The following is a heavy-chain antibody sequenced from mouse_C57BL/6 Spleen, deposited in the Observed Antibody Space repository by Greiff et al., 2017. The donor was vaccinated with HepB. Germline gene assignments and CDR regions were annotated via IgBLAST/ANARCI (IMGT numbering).Heavy chain of an antibody. J-gene: IGHJ4*01. D-gene: IGHD2-3*01. V-gene: IGHV1-61*01. Sequence: QVHVKQPGAELVRPGSSVKLSCKASGYTFTSYWMDWVKQRPGQGLEWIGNIYPSDSETHYNQKFKDKATLTVDKSSSTAYMQLSSLTSEDSAVYYCARGVYDGYYLYAMDYWGQGTSVTVSS. CDR1: GYTFTSYW. CDR2: IYPSDSET. CDR3: ARGVYDGYYLYAMDY.